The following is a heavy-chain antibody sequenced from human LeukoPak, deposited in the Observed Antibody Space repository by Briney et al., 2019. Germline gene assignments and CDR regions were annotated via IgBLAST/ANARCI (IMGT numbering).Heavy chain of an antibody. CDR3: AKVSLGY. CDR2: ISGSGGST. V-gene: IGHV3-23*01. Sequence: PGGSLKLSCAASGFTFSTYDMNWVRQGPGQGLEWVSVISGSGGSTYYAHSVQGRFTITRDNSKHTLYLELNSLRAEDTAVYYCAKVSLGYWGQGPLFTVSS. J-gene: IGHJ4*02. CDR1: GFTFSTYD.